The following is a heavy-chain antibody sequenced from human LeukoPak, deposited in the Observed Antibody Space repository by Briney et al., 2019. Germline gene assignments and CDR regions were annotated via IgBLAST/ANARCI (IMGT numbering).Heavy chain of an antibody. J-gene: IGHJ6*03. CDR1: GGSISSGGYS. CDR3: ARVSWFPGTSYYYMDV. V-gene: IGHV4-61*08. D-gene: IGHD1-1*01. CDR2: IYYSGST. Sequence: SETLSLTCAVSGGSISSGGYSWSWIRQPPGKGLEWIGYIYYSGSTYYNPSLKSRVTISVDTSKNQFSLKLNSVTAADTAVYYCARVSWFPGTSYYYMDVWGKGTTVTVSS.